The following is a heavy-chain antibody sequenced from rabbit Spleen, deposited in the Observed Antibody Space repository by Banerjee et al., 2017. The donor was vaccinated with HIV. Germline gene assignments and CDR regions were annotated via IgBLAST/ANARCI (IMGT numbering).Heavy chain of an antibody. V-gene: IGHV1S40*01. Sequence: EESGGGLVKPGGTLTLTCKASGFSFSSSYDMCWVRQAPGKGLEWIASIVIAFDMTFYANWATGRFTISKTSSTTVTLQMTSVTDADTATYFCARHLDNINNLWGPGTLVTVS. CDR2: IVIAFDMT. D-gene: IGHD1-1*01. CDR1: GFSFSSSYD. J-gene: IGHJ4*01. CDR3: ARHLDNINNL.